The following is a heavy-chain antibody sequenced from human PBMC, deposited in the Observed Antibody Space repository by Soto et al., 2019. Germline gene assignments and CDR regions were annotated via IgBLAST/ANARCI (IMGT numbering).Heavy chain of an antibody. V-gene: IGHV4-39*01. CDR2: IYYSGST. D-gene: IGHD3-22*01. J-gene: IGHJ4*02. CDR1: GGSISSSSYY. CDR3: ARQPVVVISVDY. Sequence: QLQLQESGPGLMKPSETLSLTCTVSGGSISSSSYYWGWSRQPPGKGLEWIGSIYYSGSTYYNPSLKSRVTISVDTSKNQFSLKLSSVTAADTAVYYCARQPVVVISVDYWGQGTLVTVSS.